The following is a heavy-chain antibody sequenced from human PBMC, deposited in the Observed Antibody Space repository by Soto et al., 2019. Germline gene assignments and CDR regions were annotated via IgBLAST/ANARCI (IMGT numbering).Heavy chain of an antibody. CDR3: AREMTSRGLDG. CDR2: MNRNSGNT. Sequence: QVQLVQSGAEGKKPGASVKVSCKASGYTLNSYDINWVRQATGQGLAWMGWMNRNSGNTGYAQKFQGRVTMTRNTFITTAYIELSSLRSEDTAVYYCAREMTSRGLDGCGQGTTVSGSS. CDR1: GYTLNSYD. V-gene: IGHV1-8*01. J-gene: IGHJ6*02.